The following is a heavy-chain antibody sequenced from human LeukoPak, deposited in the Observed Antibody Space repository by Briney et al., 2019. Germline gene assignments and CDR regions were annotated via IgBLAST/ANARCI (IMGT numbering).Heavy chain of an antibody. CDR2: IYYSGST. J-gene: IGHJ6*02. D-gene: IGHD4-17*01. CDR3: ARHGESTPLPYADYPPGYYYYYGMDV. Sequence: PSETLSLTCTVSGGSISSYYWSWIRQPPGKGLEWIGYIYYSGSTNYNPSLKSRVTISVDTSKNQFSLKLNSVTAADTAVYYCARHGESTPLPYADYPPGYYYYYGMDVWGQGTTVTVSS. CDR1: GGSISSYY. V-gene: IGHV4-59*08.